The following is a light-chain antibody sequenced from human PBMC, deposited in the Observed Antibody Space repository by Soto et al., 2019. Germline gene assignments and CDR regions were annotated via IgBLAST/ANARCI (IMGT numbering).Light chain of an antibody. J-gene: IGKJ5*01. CDR3: QQYGSSPPS. Sequence: EIVLTQSPGILSLSPGEIATLSCRASQSVSSSYLAWYQQKPGQAPRLLIYGASSRATGIPDRFSGSGSGTDFTLTISRLEPEDFAVYYCQQYGSSPPSFGQGTRLEIK. CDR2: GAS. CDR1: QSVSSSY. V-gene: IGKV3-20*01.